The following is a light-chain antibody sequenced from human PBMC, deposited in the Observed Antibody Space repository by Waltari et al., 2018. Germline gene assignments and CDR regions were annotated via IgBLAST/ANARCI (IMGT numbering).Light chain of an antibody. Sequence: QSALTQPASVSGSPGQSITISCTGSSSDVGNYNFVSWYQQHPDEAPKLVIYEGSKRPSGISIRCSGAKSGNTASLTISRLQAEDEADYYCGSYAGSRTPWVFGGGTRVTVL. J-gene: IGLJ3*02. CDR2: EGS. V-gene: IGLV2-23*01. CDR1: SSDVGNYNF. CDR3: GSYAGSRTPWV.